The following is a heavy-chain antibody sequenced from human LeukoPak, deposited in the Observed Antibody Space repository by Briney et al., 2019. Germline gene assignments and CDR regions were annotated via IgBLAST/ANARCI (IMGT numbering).Heavy chain of an antibody. CDR3: ARQVEVFNYFDY. D-gene: IGHD1-1*01. CDR2: INHSGST. V-gene: IGHV4-34*01. J-gene: IGHJ4*02. Sequence: SETLSLTCAVYGGSFSGYYWSWIRQPPGKGLEWIGEINHSGSTNYNPSLKSRVTISVDTSKNQFSLKLSSVTAADTALYYCARQVEVFNYFDYWGQGMRVTVSS. CDR1: GGSFSGYY.